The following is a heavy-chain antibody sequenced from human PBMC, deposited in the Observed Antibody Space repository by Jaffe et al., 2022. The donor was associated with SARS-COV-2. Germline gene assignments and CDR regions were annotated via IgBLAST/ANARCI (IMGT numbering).Heavy chain of an antibody. CDR3: ARGTAATGVFDY. Sequence: QVQLVESGGGLVKPGGSLRLSCAVSGFTFSNYYMSWIRQAPGKGLEWVSHISASGSTILYADSVKGRFTISRDNAKNSLYLQMNSLRAEDTAVYYCARGTAATGVFDYWGQGTLVTVSS. D-gene: IGHD6-13*01. V-gene: IGHV3-11*01. J-gene: IGHJ4*02. CDR1: GFTFSNYY. CDR2: ISASGSTI.